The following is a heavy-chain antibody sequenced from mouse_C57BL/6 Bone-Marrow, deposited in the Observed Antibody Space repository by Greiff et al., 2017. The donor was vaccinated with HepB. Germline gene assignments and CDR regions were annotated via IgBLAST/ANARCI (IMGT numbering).Heavy chain of an antibody. D-gene: IGHD1-1*01. CDR2: INPDSSTI. Sequence: EVKLLESGGGLVQPGGSLKLSCAASGIDFSRYWMSWVRRAPGKRLEWIGEINPDSSTINYAPSLKDKFIISRDNAKNTLYLQMSKVRSEDTALYDCARAILLRYWYVDVWGTGTTVTVSS. CDR1: GIDFSRYW. J-gene: IGHJ1*03. V-gene: IGHV4-1*01. CDR3: ARAILLRYWYVDV.